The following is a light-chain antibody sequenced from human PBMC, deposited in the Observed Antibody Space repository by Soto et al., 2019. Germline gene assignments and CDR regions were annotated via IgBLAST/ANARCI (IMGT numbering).Light chain of an antibody. CDR1: SSDFGGYNY. CDR2: EVT. J-gene: IGLJ3*02. V-gene: IGLV2-8*01. Sequence: QSVLTQPPSASGSPGQSVTISCTGTSSDFGGYNYVSWYQQHPGKAPKLMIYEVTKRPSRVPDRFSGSKSGNTASLTVSGLQAEDEADYYCSSYAGSNNLVFGGGTKLTVL. CDR3: SSYAGSNNLV.